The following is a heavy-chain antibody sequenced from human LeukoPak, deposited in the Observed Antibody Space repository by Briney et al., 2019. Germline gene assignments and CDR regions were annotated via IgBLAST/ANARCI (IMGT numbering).Heavy chain of an antibody. D-gene: IGHD2-2*01. Sequence: GGSLRLSCAASGFTFGSYSMNWVRQAPGKGLEWVSSISSSSSYIYYADSVKGRFTISRDNAKNSLYLQMNSLRAEDTAVYYCARNGCSSTSCYYYYYYYYMDVWGKGTTVTVSS. CDR2: ISSSSSYI. J-gene: IGHJ6*03. CDR1: GFTFGSYS. V-gene: IGHV3-21*01. CDR3: ARNGCSSTSCYYYYYYYYMDV.